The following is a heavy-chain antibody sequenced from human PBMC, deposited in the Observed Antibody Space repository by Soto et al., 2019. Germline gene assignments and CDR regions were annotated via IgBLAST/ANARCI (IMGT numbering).Heavy chain of an antibody. CDR2: IDPSDSYT. CDR3: ARLPGYSSSWYFDY. J-gene: IGHJ4*02. V-gene: IGHV5-10-1*01. CDR1: GYSFTSYW. Sequence: PGESLKISCQGSGYSFTSYWISWVRQMPGKGLEWMGRIDPSDSYTNYSPSFQGHVTISADKSISTAYLQWSSLKASDTAMYYWARLPGYSSSWYFDYWGQGTLVTVSS. D-gene: IGHD6-13*01.